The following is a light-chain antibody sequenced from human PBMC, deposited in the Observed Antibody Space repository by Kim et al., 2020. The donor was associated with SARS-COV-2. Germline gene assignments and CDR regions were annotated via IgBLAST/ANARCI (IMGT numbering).Light chain of an antibody. V-gene: IGKV3-15*01. J-gene: IGKJ1*01. CDR1: QSVRSN. CDR2: GAS. Sequence: SQGDRATLPSRASQSVRSNLAWYQHKPGQAPRLLIYGASTRATGIPARFSGSGSGTEFTLTISSLQSEDFAVYYCQQYNNWPRGTFGQGTKVDIK. CDR3: QQYNNWPRGT.